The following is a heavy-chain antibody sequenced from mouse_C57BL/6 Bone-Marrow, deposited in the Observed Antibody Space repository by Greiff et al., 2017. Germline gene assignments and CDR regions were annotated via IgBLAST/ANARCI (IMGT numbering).Heavy chain of an antibody. CDR3: AKKRGYDYDGYYAMDY. J-gene: IGHJ4*01. V-gene: IGHV2-5*01. CDR1: GFSLTSYG. Sequence: VQLQQSGPGLVQPSQSLSITCTVSGFSLTSYGVHWVRQSPGKGLEWLGVIWRGGSTDYNAAFMSRLSITKDNSKSQVFFKMNSLQADDTAIYYCAKKRGYDYDGYYAMDYWGQGTSVTVSS. D-gene: IGHD2-4*01. CDR2: IWRGGST.